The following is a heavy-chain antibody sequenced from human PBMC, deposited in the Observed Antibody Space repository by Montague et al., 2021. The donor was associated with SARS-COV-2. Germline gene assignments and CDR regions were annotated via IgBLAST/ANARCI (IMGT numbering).Heavy chain of an antibody. CDR3: AKVGWCNWNPYDTFDI. CDR2: MSGSGDRT. Sequence: SLRLSCAASGFTFSSYAMNWVRQAPGKGLEWVSAMSGSGDRTYYADSVKGRFTISRDNSKNTLSLQMNSLRAEDTAVYYCAKVGWCNWNPYDTFDIWGQGTMVTVSS. V-gene: IGHV3-23*01. CDR1: GFTFSSYA. D-gene: IGHD1-20*01. J-gene: IGHJ3*02.